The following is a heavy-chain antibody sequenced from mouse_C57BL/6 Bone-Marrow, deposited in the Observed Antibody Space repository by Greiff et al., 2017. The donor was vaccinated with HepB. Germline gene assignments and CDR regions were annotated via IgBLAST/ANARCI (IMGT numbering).Heavy chain of an antibody. CDR3: ARHSHYYGSSYDY. J-gene: IGHJ2*01. Sequence: EVKVVESGGGLVKPGGSLKLSCAASGFTFSSYTMSWVRQTPEKRLEWVATISGGGGNTYYPDSVKGRFTISRDNAKNTLYLQMSSLRSEDTALYYCARHSHYYGSSYDYWGQGTTLTVSS. CDR2: ISGGGGNT. CDR1: GFTFSSYT. D-gene: IGHD1-1*01. V-gene: IGHV5-9*01.